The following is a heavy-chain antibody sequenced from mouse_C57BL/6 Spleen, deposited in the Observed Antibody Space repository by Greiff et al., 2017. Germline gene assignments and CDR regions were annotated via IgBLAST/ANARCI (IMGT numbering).Heavy chain of an antibody. J-gene: IGHJ3*01. CDR3: TKRVIYYGFLFAY. V-gene: IGHV14-4*01. Sequence: EVQLQQSGAELVRPGASVKLSCTASGFNIKDDYMHWVKQRPEQGLEWIGWIDPENGDTEYAPKFPGKATITADTSSNTAYLQLSSLTSEDTAVYYCTKRVIYYGFLFAYWGQGTLVTVSA. CDR1: GFNIKDDY. CDR2: IDPENGDT. D-gene: IGHD2-2*01.